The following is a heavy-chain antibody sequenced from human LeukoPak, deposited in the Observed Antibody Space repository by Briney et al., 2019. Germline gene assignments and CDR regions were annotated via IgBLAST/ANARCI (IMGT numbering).Heavy chain of an antibody. D-gene: IGHD2-2*01. V-gene: IGHV3-66*04. CDR3: ARHRGYCSSTSCYPYYFDY. J-gene: IGHJ4*02. Sequence: GGSLRLSCAASGFTVSNNYMSWVRQAPREGLEWVSVLYSGGSTYYADSVKGRFTISRDNSKNTLYPQMNSLRAEDTAVYYCARHRGYCSSTSCYPYYFDYWGQGTLVTVSS. CDR2: LYSGGST. CDR1: GFTVSNNY.